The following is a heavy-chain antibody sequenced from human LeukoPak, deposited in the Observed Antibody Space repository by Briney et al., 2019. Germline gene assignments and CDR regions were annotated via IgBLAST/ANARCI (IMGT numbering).Heavy chain of an antibody. CDR3: ARLGFSNSGSYLAPSDY. CDR2: IYYSGGT. J-gene: IGHJ4*02. CDR1: GGXISGYY. D-gene: IGHD1-26*01. V-gene: IGHV4-59*08. Sequence: PSETLSLTCSVSGGXISGYYCSWIRQPPGKGLEWIGYIYYSGGTNYNPSLKSRVTISVDTSKNQFSLKLSSVTAADTAVYYCARLGFSNSGSYLAPSDYWGQGTLVTVSS.